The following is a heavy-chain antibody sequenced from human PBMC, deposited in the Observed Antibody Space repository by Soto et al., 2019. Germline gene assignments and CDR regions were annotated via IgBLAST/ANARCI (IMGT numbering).Heavy chain of an antibody. D-gene: IGHD5-12*01. CDR3: ATSGYGVFYYGMDV. CDR2: INHSGST. Sequence: QVQLQQWGAGLLKPSETLSLTCAVYGGSFSGYYWSWIRQHPGKGLEWIGEINHSGSTNYNPSLKSRVTITVDTSKNQFSLKLSSVTAADTAVYYFATSGYGVFYYGMDVWGQGTTVTVSS. CDR1: GGSFSGYY. J-gene: IGHJ6*02. V-gene: IGHV4-34*01.